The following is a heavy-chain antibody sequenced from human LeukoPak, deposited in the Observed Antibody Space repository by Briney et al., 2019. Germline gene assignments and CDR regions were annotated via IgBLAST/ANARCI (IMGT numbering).Heavy chain of an antibody. Sequence: GESLKISCKGSGYSFTSYWMGGVGQMPGKGLEGMGIIYPGDSDTRYSPSFQGQVTISADKSISTAYLQWSSLKASDTAMYYCARRGADISFDYWGQGTLVTVSS. CDR3: ARRGADISFDY. CDR1: GYSFTSYW. J-gene: IGHJ4*02. V-gene: IGHV5-51*01. CDR2: IYPGDSDT.